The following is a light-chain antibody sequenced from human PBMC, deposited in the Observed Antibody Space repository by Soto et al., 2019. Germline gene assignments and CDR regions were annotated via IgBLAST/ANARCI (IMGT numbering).Light chain of an antibody. J-gene: IGKJ1*01. CDR2: GAS. CDR1: QSVSSRY. CDR3: HHYET. V-gene: IGKV3-20*01. Sequence: EIVLTQSPGTLSLSPGERATLSCRASQSVSSRYLAWYQQKPGQAPRLLIYGASSRATGIPDRFSGSGSGTECTLTISRLEPEDFTVYYCHHYETFGQGTKVDIK.